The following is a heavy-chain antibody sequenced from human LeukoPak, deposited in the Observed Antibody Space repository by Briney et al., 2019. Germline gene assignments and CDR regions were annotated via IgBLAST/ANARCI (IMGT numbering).Heavy chain of an antibody. V-gene: IGHV1-69*05. J-gene: IGHJ4*02. CDR3: ASPSFTCSGGSCPYDH. D-gene: IGHD2-15*01. CDR1: GGTFSSYA. Sequence: ASVKVSCKASGGTFSSYAISWVRQAPGQGLEWMGRIIPIFGTANYAQKFQGRVTITTDESTSTAYMELSSLRSEDTAVYYCASPSFTCSGGSCPYDHWGQGTLVTVSS. CDR2: IIPIFGTA.